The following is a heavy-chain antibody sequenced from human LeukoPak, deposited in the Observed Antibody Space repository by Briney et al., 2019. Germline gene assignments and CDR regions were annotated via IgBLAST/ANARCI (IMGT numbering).Heavy chain of an antibody. Sequence: SETLSLTCTVSGGSISSSSYYWGWIRQPPGKGLEWIGSIYYSGSTYYNPSLKSRVTISVDTSKNQFSLKLSSVTAADTAVYYCARHDCSSTSCYPLDAFDNWGQGTMVTVSS. CDR1: GGSISSSSYY. D-gene: IGHD2-2*01. J-gene: IGHJ3*02. CDR2: IYYSGST. V-gene: IGHV4-39*01. CDR3: ARHDCSSTSCYPLDAFDN.